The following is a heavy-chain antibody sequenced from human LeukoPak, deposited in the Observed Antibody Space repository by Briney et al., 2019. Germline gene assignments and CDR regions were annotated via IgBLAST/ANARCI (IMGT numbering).Heavy chain of an antibody. Sequence: SETLSLTCTVSGYSISSGYYWGWIRQPPGKGLEWIGSIYHSGSTYYNPSLKSRVTISVDTSKNQFSLKLSSVTAADTAVYYCARSEYGSGSYSDYWGQGTLVTISS. CDR1: GYSISSGYY. D-gene: IGHD3-10*01. V-gene: IGHV4-38-2*02. J-gene: IGHJ4*02. CDR3: ARSEYGSGSYSDY. CDR2: IYHSGST.